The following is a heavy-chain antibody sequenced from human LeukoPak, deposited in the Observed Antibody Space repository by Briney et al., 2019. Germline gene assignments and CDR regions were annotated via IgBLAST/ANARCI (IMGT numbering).Heavy chain of an antibody. D-gene: IGHD3-22*01. J-gene: IGHJ4*02. CDR1: GYICTSYY. CDR2: IYPGDSDT. Sequence: GESLHICCECSGYICTSYYIGWVRQMPGKGLEWMGIIYPGDSDTRYSPSFQGQVTISADKSISTAYLQWSSLKASDTAMYYCARGYDYDSSCYLDYWGQGTLVTVSS. V-gene: IGHV5-51*01. CDR3: ARGYDYDSSCYLDY.